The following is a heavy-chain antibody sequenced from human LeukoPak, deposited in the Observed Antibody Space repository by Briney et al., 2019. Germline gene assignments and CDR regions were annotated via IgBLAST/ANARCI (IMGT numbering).Heavy chain of an antibody. D-gene: IGHD3-10*01. CDR2: ISYDGSNK. V-gene: IGHV3-30*18. CDR3: AKEYRYYGSTYYFDY. CDR1: AFTISSYG. Sequence: PGGSLRLSCAASAFTISSYGMHWVRQAPGKGLEWEAVISYDGSNKYYADSVKGRFTISRDNSKNTLYLQMNSLRAEDTAVYYCAKEYRYYGSTYYFDYWGQGTLVTVSS. J-gene: IGHJ4*02.